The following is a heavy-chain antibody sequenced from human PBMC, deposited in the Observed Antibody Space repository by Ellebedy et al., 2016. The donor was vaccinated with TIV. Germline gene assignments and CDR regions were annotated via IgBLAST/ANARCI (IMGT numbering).Heavy chain of an antibody. Sequence: ASVKVSCKASGYTFTSYGISWVRQAPGQGLEWMGWISAYNGNTNYAQKLQGRVTMTTDTSTSTAYMELRSLRSDDTAVYYCARVGIRYFDWSLKGDAFGIWGQGTMVTVSS. D-gene: IGHD3-9*01. J-gene: IGHJ3*02. CDR2: ISAYNGNT. V-gene: IGHV1-18*01. CDR3: ARVGIRYFDWSLKGDAFGI. CDR1: GYTFTSYG.